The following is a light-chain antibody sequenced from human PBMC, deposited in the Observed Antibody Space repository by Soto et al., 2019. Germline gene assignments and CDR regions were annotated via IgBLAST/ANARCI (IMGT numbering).Light chain of an antibody. Sequence: DIQMSQSPSSLSASVGDSVTITCRPTETIIDYLNWYQQQPGEAPKLLIFSPSSLHSGVPSSFRGSGSGTHFTLTISSLQPEDFATYFGQQCFSAPRTVGQGTKLQGK. CDR2: SPS. CDR1: ETIIDY. V-gene: IGKV1-39*01. CDR3: QQCFSAPRT. J-gene: IGKJ2*01.